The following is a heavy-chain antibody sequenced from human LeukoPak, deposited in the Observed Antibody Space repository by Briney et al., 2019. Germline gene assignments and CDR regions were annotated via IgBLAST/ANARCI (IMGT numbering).Heavy chain of an antibody. CDR3: ARAEHSVTMGYWFDP. J-gene: IGHJ5*02. V-gene: IGHV1-18*01. CDR1: GYTFANSG. CDR2: ISAYNGNT. Sequence: ASVKVSCKTSGYTFANSGVSWVRQAPGQGLEWLGWISAYNGNTNYAQKVQGRVTMTTDTSTNTAYMELRSLRSDDTAVYYCARAEHSVTMGYWFDPWGQGALVTVSS. D-gene: IGHD4-11*01.